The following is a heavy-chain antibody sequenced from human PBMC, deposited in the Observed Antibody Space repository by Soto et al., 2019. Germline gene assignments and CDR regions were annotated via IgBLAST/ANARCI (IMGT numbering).Heavy chain of an antibody. D-gene: IGHD2-21*02. J-gene: IGHJ4*02. V-gene: IGHV3-30-3*01. CDR2: ISYDGSNK. Sequence: GGSLRLSCAASGFTFSSYAMHWVRQAPGKGLEWVAVISYDGSNKYYADSVKGRFTISRDNSKNTLYLQMNSLRAEDTAVYYCARENRRDSLDYWGQGTLVTVSS. CDR1: GFTFSSYA. CDR3: ARENRRDSLDY.